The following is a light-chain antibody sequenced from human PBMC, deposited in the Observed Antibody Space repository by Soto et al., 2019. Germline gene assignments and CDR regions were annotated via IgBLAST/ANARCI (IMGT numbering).Light chain of an antibody. CDR1: QSISRW. J-gene: IGKJ1*01. Sequence: DIQMTQSPSTLSASVGVRVTITCRASQSISRWLAWYQQKPGKAPNLLLHGGFSLESGVPSRFNGSGSGTEFPRTIPSLQPDDFATYYCQQYHTSWTFGQGTRVAI. CDR2: GGF. CDR3: QQYHTSWT. V-gene: IGKV1-5*01.